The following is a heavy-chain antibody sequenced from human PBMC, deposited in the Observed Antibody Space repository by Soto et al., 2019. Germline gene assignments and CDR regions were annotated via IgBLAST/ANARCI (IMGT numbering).Heavy chain of an antibody. J-gene: IGHJ4*02. V-gene: IGHV3-23*01. CDR1: GFTFSNYA. Sequence: EVQLLESGGGLVQPGGSLRLSCAASGFTFSNYAMTWVRQAPGKGLEWVSGISGSGSITSYADSVQGRFTISRDNSKNTLSLHMNSLRAEDTAVYYCAKARSAPVAGLNYWGQRTLVTVSS. CDR3: AKARSAPVAGLNY. D-gene: IGHD2-15*01. CDR2: ISGSGSIT.